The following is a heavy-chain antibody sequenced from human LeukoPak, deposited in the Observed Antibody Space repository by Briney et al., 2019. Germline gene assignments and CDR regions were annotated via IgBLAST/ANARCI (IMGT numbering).Heavy chain of an antibody. Sequence: SETLSLTCTLSGGSISTYYWSWIRQPPGKGLEWIGYIYHSGSTNYNPSLKSRVTISVDTSKNQFSLKLSSVTAADTAVYYCARGGGYASPIVYWGQGALVTVSS. J-gene: IGHJ4*02. CDR3: ARGGGYASPIVY. V-gene: IGHV4-59*01. D-gene: IGHD5-12*01. CDR2: IYHSGST. CDR1: GGSISTYY.